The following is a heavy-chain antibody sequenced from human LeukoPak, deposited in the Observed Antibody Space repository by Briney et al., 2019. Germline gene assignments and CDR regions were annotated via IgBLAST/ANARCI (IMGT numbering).Heavy chain of an antibody. CDR2: INHSGST. D-gene: IGHD5-18*01. CDR3: AREYTAPGYYYYYYMDV. J-gene: IGHJ6*03. V-gene: IGHV4-34*01. Sequence: PSETLSLTCAVYGGSFSGYYWSWIRQPPGKGLEWIGEINHSGSTNYNPSLKSRVTISVDTSKNQFPLKLSSVTAADTAVYYCAREYTAPGYYYYYYMDVWGKGTTVTISS. CDR1: GGSFSGYY.